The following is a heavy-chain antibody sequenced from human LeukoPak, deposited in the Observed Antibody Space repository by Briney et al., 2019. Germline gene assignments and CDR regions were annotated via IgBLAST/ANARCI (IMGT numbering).Heavy chain of an antibody. Sequence: ASVKVSCTASGYTFTSYGISWVRQAPGQGLEWMGWISAYNGNTNYAQKLQGRVTMTTDTSTSTAYMELRSLRSDDTAVYYCARDTLRYCTNGVCSPFDYWGQGTLVTVSS. CDR2: ISAYNGNT. CDR1: GYTFTSYG. J-gene: IGHJ4*02. D-gene: IGHD2-8*01. V-gene: IGHV1-18*01. CDR3: ARDTLRYCTNGVCSPFDY.